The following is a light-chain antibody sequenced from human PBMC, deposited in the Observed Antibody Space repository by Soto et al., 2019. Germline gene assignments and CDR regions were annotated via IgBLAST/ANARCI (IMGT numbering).Light chain of an antibody. Sequence: QSVLTQQPSVSGAPGQRVTISCTGSSSNIGAGYDVHWYQQLPGTAPKLLIYGNSNRPSGVPDRFSGSKSGTSASLAITGLQAEDEADYYCQSYDSSLSVPWVFGGGTKLTVL. CDR3: QSYDSSLSVPWV. V-gene: IGLV1-40*01. CDR1: SSNIGAGYD. J-gene: IGLJ3*02. CDR2: GNS.